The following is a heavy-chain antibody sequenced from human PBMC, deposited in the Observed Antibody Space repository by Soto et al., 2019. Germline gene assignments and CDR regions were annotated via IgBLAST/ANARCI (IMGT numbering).Heavy chain of an antibody. Sequence: GGSLRLSCAASGFTFSSYEMNWVRQAPGKGLEWVSYISSSGSTIYYADSVKGRFTISRDNAKNSLYLQMNSLRAEDTAVYYCASLPRGAARLTIGLDPWGQGTLVTVSS. J-gene: IGHJ5*02. V-gene: IGHV3-48*03. CDR1: GFTFSSYE. D-gene: IGHD6-6*01. CDR2: ISSSGSTI. CDR3: ASLPRGAARLTIGLDP.